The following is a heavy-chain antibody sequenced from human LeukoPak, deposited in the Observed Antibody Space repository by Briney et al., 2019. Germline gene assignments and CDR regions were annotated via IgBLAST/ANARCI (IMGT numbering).Heavy chain of an antibody. J-gene: IGHJ4*02. D-gene: IGHD3-22*01. Sequence: ASVKVSCKASGGTFSSYAISWVRQAPGQGLEWMGGIIPIFGTANYAQKFQGRVTITADESTSIAYMELSSLRSEDTAVYYCARANPPYYYDSSGYWYYFDYWGQGTLVTVSS. CDR3: ARANPPYYYDSSGYWYYFDY. CDR2: IIPIFGTA. CDR1: GGTFSSYA. V-gene: IGHV1-69*13.